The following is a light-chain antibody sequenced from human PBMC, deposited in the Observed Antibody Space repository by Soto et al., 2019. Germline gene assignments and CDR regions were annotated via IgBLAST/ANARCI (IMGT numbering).Light chain of an antibody. V-gene: IGKV1-12*01. CDR2: TAS. CDR3: QQANSFPFT. Sequence: DIQMTQSPSSVSASVGDRVTITCRASQGINNWLAWYQQQKPGEAPKLLIYTASSLQTGVPSRFSGSGSGTDFTLTISSLQPEDFATYYCQQANSFPFTFGQGTRLEIK. CDR1: QGINNW. J-gene: IGKJ5*01.